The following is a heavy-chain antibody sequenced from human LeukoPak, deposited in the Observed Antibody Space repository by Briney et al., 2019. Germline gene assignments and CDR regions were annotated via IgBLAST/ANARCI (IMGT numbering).Heavy chain of an antibody. J-gene: IGHJ4*02. D-gene: IGHD3-3*01. CDR2: ISSSSSYI. Sequence: SGGSLRLSCAASGFTFSSYSMNWVRQAPGKGLEWVSSISSSSSYIYYADSVKGRFTISRDNAKNSLYLQMNGLRAEDTAVYYCARGRYVLRFLEWLLTFDYWGQGTLVTVSS. V-gene: IGHV3-21*01. CDR3: ARGRYVLRFLEWLLTFDY. CDR1: GFTFSSYS.